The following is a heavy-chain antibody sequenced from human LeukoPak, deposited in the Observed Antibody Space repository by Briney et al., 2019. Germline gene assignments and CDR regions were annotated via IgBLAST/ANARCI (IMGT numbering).Heavy chain of an antibody. CDR3: ASRGYDFWSGYYSPYYMDV. J-gene: IGHJ6*03. Sequence: PSQTLSLTCTVSGGSISSGGYYWSWIRQPPGKGLEWIGYIYHSGSTYYNPSLKSRVTISVDRSKNQFSLKLSSVTAADTAVYYCASRGYDFWSGYYSPYYMDVWGKGTTVTVSS. CDR1: GGSISSGGYY. D-gene: IGHD3-3*01. V-gene: IGHV4-30-2*01. CDR2: IYHSGST.